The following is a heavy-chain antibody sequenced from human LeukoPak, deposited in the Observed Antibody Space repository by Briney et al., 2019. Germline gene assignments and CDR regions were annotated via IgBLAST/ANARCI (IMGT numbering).Heavy chain of an antibody. J-gene: IGHJ4*02. Sequence: PGGSLRLSCAASGFTFSSYSMDWVRQAPGKGLEWVSSISSSSSYIYYADSVKGRFTISRDNSKNTLYLQMNSLRVEDTAVYYCAKDVIHWSFDHWGQGTLVTVSS. CDR2: ISSSSSYI. CDR3: AKDVIHWSFDH. D-gene: IGHD2-8*02. V-gene: IGHV3-21*04. CDR1: GFTFSSYS.